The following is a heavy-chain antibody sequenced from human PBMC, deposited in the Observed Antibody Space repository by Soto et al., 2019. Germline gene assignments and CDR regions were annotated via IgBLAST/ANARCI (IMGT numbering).Heavy chain of an antibody. D-gene: IGHD1-1*01. Sequence: QVQLVESGGGVVQPGRSLRLSRTASGFTYTTHAMHWVRQAPGKGLEWVAIISLDGTIKYYADSVKGRFTISRDTSKNTLYLQMNSLGPEDTAVYYCARDGRWNLDFWGQGTLVTVSS. J-gene: IGHJ4*02. CDR3: ARDGRWNLDF. V-gene: IGHV3-30-3*01. CDR2: ISLDGTIK. CDR1: GFTYTTHA.